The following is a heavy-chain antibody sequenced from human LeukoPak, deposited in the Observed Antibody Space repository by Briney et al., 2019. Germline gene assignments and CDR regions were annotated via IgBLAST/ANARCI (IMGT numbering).Heavy chain of an antibody. V-gene: IGHV3-48*01. D-gene: IGHD5-12*01. Sequence: PGGSLRLSCAASGFTFSSYSMNWVRQAPGKGLEWVSYISSSSSTIYYADSVKGRFTISRDNAKNSLYLQMNSLRAEDTAVYYCAGRSGYDGENGMDVWGQGTTVTVSS. CDR2: ISSSSSTI. J-gene: IGHJ6*02. CDR3: AGRSGYDGENGMDV. CDR1: GFTFSSYS.